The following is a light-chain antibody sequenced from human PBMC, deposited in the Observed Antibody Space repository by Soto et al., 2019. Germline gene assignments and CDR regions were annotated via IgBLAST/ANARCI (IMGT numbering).Light chain of an antibody. CDR3: PQYYSFPRT. J-gene: IGKJ1*01. Sequence: AIRMTQSPSSFSASTGDRVTITCRASQGISSYLAWYKQKPGKAPKLLIYAASTLPSGVRSRFVCSGAGSDCTRTISCLQSEDVYTASCPQYYSFPRTFGQGTKVDIK. CDR1: QGISSY. CDR2: AAS. V-gene: IGKV1-8*01.